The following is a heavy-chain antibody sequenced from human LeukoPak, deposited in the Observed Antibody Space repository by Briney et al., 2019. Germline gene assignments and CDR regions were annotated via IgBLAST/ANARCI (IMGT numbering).Heavy chain of an antibody. V-gene: IGHV4-34*01. J-gene: IGHJ5*02. D-gene: IGHD6-19*01. CDR1: GGSFTDYY. Sequence: SETLSLTCAAFGGSFTDYYWSWIRQPPGKGLEWIGEITHSGSTNYKSSLKSRVTISVDTSKNQFSLKLTSVTAADTAIYYCSRRGQWLGRWFDPWGQGTLVTVSS. CDR2: ITHSGST. CDR3: SRRGQWLGRWFDP.